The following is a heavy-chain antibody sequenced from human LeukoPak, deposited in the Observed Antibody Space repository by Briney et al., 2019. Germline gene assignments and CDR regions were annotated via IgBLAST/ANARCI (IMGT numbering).Heavy chain of an antibody. CDR1: GGTFSSYA. J-gene: IGHJ4*02. Sequence: SVKVSCKASGGTFSSYAISWVRQAPGQGLEWMGGIIPIFGTANYAQKFQGRVTITADESTSTAYMELSSLRSEDTAVYYCARLGMILAYSSEDYWGQGTLVTVSS. CDR3: ARLGMILAYSSEDY. CDR2: IIPIFGTA. D-gene: IGHD6-13*01. V-gene: IGHV1-69*13.